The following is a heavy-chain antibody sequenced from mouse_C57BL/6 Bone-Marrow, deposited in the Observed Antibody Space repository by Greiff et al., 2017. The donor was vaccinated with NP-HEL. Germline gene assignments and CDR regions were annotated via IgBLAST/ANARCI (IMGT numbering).Heavy chain of an antibody. Sequence: DVKLVESGGDLVKPGGSLKLSCAASGFTFSSYGMSWVRQTPDKRLEWVATISSGGSYTYYPDSVKGRFTISRDNAKNTQYLQMSSLKSEDTAMYYCARRDYLFAYWGQGTLVTVSA. V-gene: IGHV5-6*02. D-gene: IGHD2-4*01. CDR1: GFTFSSYG. CDR3: ARRDYLFAY. J-gene: IGHJ3*01. CDR2: ISSGGSYT.